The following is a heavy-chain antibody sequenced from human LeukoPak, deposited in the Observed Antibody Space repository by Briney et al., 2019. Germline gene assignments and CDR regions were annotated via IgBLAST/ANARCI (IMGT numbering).Heavy chain of an antibody. Sequence: SGPTLVNPTQTLTLTCTFSGFSLRSTGVGVGWIRQPPGKALEWLTFIYWNDDERYNPSLKSRLTITKDTSKNQVVLIMTDMDPLDTATYYCARRPTSSGWYADAFDIWGQGTMVTVSS. CDR2: IYWNDDE. CDR3: ARRPTSSGWYADAFDI. CDR1: GFSLRSTGVG. D-gene: IGHD6-19*01. V-gene: IGHV2-5*01. J-gene: IGHJ3*02.